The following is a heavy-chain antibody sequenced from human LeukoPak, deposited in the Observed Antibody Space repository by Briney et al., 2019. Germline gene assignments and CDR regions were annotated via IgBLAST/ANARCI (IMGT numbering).Heavy chain of an antibody. CDR3: ANMVRGAGWFDP. CDR2: FDPEDGET. Sequence: ASVKVSCKVSGNTLTKLPMHWVRQPPGKGLEWMGGFDPEDGETIYAQKFQGRVTMTEDTSTDTAYMELSSLRSEDTAVYYCANMVRGAGWFDPWGQGTLVTVSS. J-gene: IGHJ5*02. CDR1: GNTLTKLP. V-gene: IGHV1-24*01. D-gene: IGHD3-10*01.